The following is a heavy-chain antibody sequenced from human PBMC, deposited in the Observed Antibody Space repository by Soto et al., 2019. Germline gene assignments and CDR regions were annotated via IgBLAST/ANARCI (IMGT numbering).Heavy chain of an antibody. CDR3: VRVYGRSSCFFDS. CDR2: IYHSGTT. Sequence: SETLSLTCGVSGYSLTSGYHWGWIRQPPGKGLEWIGTIYHSGTTYYNPSLMSRVTMSVDTSKNQFSLKVTSATAADTAVYFCVRVYGRSSCFFDSWGQGTLVTV. CDR1: GYSLTSGYH. V-gene: IGHV4-38-2*01. D-gene: IGHD6-6*01. J-gene: IGHJ4*02.